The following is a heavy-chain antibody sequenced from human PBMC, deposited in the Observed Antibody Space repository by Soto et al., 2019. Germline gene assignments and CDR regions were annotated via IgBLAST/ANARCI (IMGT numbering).Heavy chain of an antibody. V-gene: IGHV1-18*01. CDR2: ISAYNGNT. CDR1: GYTFTSYG. D-gene: IGHD3-22*01. Sequence: ASVKVSCKASGYTFTSYGISWVRQAPGQGLEWMGWISAYNGNTNYAQKLQGRVTMTTDTSTSTAYMELRSLRSDDTAVYYCARHRDYYDSSGYYLRYYGMDVWGQGTTVTVSS. J-gene: IGHJ6*02. CDR3: ARHRDYYDSSGYYLRYYGMDV.